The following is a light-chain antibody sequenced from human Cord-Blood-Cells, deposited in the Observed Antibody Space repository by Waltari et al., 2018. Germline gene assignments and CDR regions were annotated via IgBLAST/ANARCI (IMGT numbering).Light chain of an antibody. V-gene: IGKV3-11*01. CDR1: QSVSSY. J-gene: IGKJ2*03. Sequence: DIVWTQSRATLTFSPGERATLSCRASQSVSSYLAWYQQKPGQAPRLLIYDASNRATGIPARFSGSGSGTYFTLAISSLEPEDFAVYYCQQRSNWLMYSFGQGTKLKIK. CDR3: QQRSNWLMYS. CDR2: DAS.